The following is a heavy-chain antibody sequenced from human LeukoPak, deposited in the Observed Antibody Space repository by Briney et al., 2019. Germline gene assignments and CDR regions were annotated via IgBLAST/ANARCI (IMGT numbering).Heavy chain of an antibody. Sequence: ASVKVSCKASGYTFTGYYMHWVRQAPGQGLEWMGWINPNSGGTNYAQKFQGRVTMTRDTSTSTVYMDLGSLRSDDTAVYYCAREVVRYSRGWPDYWGPGTLVTVSS. CDR2: INPNSGGT. CDR1: GYTFTGYY. V-gene: IGHV1-2*02. D-gene: IGHD6-19*01. CDR3: AREVVRYSRGWPDY. J-gene: IGHJ4*02.